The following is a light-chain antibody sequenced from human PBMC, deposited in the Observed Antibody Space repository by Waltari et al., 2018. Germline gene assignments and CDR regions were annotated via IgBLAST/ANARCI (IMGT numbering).Light chain of an antibody. CDR2: EVT. V-gene: IGLV2-11*01. Sequence: QSALTQPRSVSGSPGQSVTISCTGTSNDVGGYNSVSWYQQHPGKAPKLMISEVTKRPSGVPDRFSGSKSGNTASLTISGLQAEDEADYYCCSYAGGSLYVFGAGTKVSVL. CDR3: CSYAGGSLYV. J-gene: IGLJ1*01. CDR1: SNDVGGYNS.